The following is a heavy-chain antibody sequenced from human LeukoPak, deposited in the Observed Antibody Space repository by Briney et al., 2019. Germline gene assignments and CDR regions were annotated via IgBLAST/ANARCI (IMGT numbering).Heavy chain of an antibody. V-gene: IGHV1-3*01. J-gene: IGHJ4*02. CDR2: INPGNDNK. Sequence: GASVKFSCKTSGYTFTSYAIHWVRQAPGQRLEWMGWINPGNDNKKYSQKFQGRVTITRDTSATTAYLELSSLRSEDTAVYYCARVTGTYCDYWGQGTLVTVSS. CDR1: GYTFTSYA. CDR3: ARVTGTYCDY. D-gene: IGHD3-9*01.